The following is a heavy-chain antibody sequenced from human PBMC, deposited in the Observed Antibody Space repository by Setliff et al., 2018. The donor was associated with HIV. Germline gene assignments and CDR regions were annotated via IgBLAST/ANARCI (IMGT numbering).Heavy chain of an antibody. CDR1: GGSISSGSHY. CDR3: ARHNHISKWLVPGD. V-gene: IGHV4-61*10. J-gene: IGHJ4*02. Sequence: PSETLSLTCTVSGGSISSGSHYGSWIRQSAGKGLEWIGRKNSRGRTNHNPSLKSRVTISVDTSKNQFSLKLSSVTAADTAVYYCARHNHISKWLVPGDWGQGTLVTVSS. D-gene: IGHD6-19*01. CDR2: KNSRGRT.